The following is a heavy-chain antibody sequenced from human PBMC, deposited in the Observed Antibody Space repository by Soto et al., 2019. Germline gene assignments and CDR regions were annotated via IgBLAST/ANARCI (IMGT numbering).Heavy chain of an antibody. Sequence: EVQLVETGGGLIQPGGSLRLSCEASGFTVSSNYMSWVRQAPGKGLEWVSVIYSGGSTYYADSVKGRFTISRDYSKNTLYLQMNSLRAEDTAVYYCARGSLLGSGSYFEGFDYWGQGTLVTVSS. D-gene: IGHD1-26*01. V-gene: IGHV3-53*02. CDR2: IYSGGST. CDR1: GFTVSSNY. J-gene: IGHJ4*02. CDR3: ARGSLLGSGSYFEGFDY.